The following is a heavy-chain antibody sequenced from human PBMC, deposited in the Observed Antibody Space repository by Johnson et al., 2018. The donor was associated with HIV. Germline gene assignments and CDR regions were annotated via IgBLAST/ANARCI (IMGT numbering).Heavy chain of an antibody. V-gene: IGHV3-48*01. D-gene: IGHD1-7*01. J-gene: IGHJ3*02. CDR1: GFTVSSNY. Sequence: VQLVESGGGLVQPGGSLRLSCAASGFTVSSNYMRWVRQAPGKGLEWVSYISSSGSTIYYADSVKGRFTISRDNSKNTLYLQMNSLRAEDTAVYYCASPLPTGTTSLDAFDIWGQGTMVTVSS. CDR2: ISSSGSTI. CDR3: ASPLPTGTTSLDAFDI.